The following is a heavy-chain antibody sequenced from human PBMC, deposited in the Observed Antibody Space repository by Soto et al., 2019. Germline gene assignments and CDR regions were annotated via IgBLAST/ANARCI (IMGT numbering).Heavy chain of an antibody. CDR2: IYYSGTT. J-gene: IGHJ4*02. D-gene: IGHD6-19*01. V-gene: IGHV4-59*01. CDR3: ARGGWYNDN. CDR1: GGSMSNNY. Sequence: SETLSLTCTVSGGSMSNNYWRWIRQPPGKGLEWIGYIYYSGTTSYNPSLKSRVAMSVDTSKSQFSLKLSSVTAADTAIYFCARGGWYNDNWGQGTLVTVS.